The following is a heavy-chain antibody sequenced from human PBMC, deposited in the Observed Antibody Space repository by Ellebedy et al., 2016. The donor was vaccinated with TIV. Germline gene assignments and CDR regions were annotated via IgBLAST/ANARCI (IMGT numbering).Heavy chain of an antibody. D-gene: IGHD1-14*01. CDR1: GYTFTSYA. Sequence: ASVKVSXXASGYTFTSYAMHWVRQAPGQGLEWMGWISAYNGNTNYAQKLQGRVTMTTDTSTSTAYMELRSLRSDDTAVYYCARVNPPQPEVDYWGQGTLVTVSS. CDR3: ARVNPPQPEVDY. J-gene: IGHJ4*02. CDR2: ISAYNGNT. V-gene: IGHV1-18*01.